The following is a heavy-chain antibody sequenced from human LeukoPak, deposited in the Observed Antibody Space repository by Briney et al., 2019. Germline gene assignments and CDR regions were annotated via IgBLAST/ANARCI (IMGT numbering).Heavy chain of an antibody. J-gene: IGHJ4*02. CDR2: ISGSGSGGST. CDR3: AKSGYNRFDY. D-gene: IGHD5-24*01. CDR1: GFAFSNYG. V-gene: IGHV3-23*01. Sequence: GGSLRLSCAASGFAFSNYGMNWVRQAPGKGLEWVSNISGSGSGGSTYYADSVKGRFTISRDNSKNTLYLQMNSLRAEDTAVYYCAKSGYNRFDYWGQGTLVTVSS.